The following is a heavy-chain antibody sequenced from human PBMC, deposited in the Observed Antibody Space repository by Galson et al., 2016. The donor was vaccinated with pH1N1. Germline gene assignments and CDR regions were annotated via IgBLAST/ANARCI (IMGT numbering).Heavy chain of an antibody. CDR2: IKRDGSVK. J-gene: IGHJ4*02. CDR3: ATDRAHPGDFYFDH. CDR1: GFTFGGYW. Sequence: SLRLSCAASGFTFGGYWMTWVRQAPGKGLEWVANIKRDGSVKNYVDSVEGRFAISRDNAKNSLYLEMNNLRAEDTALYYCATDRAHPGDFYFDHWGQGTPVTVSS. V-gene: IGHV3-7*01.